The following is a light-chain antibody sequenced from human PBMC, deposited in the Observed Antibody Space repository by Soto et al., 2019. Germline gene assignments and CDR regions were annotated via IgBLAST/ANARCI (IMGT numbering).Light chain of an antibody. J-gene: IGLJ2*01. V-gene: IGLV2-23*01. CDR2: DDN. CDR1: SSDVGNYNL. CDR3: CSSSGGGTDI. Sequence: QSALTQPASVSGSPGQSITISCTGTSSDVGNYNLVSWYQQHPGKAPKLIFYDDNKRPSGVSDRFSTSKSGNTASLTISGLQAEDEADYYCCSSSGGGTDIFGGGTKVTVL.